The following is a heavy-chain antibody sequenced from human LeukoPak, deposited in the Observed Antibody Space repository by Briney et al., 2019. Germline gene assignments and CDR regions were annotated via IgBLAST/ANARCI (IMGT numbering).Heavy chain of an antibody. J-gene: IGHJ5*02. CDR1: GFTVSSNY. Sequence: PGGSLRLSCAASGFTVSSNYMSWVRQAPGKGLEWVSVIYSGGSTYYADSVKGRFTISRDNARNSLYLQMNSLRVEDTAVYYCARGDPYADLWGQGTLVTVAS. D-gene: IGHD2-2*01. V-gene: IGHV3-53*01. CDR3: ARGDPYADL. CDR2: IYSGGST.